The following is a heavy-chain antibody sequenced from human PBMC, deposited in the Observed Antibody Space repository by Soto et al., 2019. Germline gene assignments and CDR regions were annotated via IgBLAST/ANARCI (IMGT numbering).Heavy chain of an antibody. CDR3: ATRGFYYDSSGYQTGGAFDI. CDR1: GGSISSSSYY. V-gene: IGHV4-39*01. Sequence: QLQLQESGPGLVKPSETLSLTCTVSGGSISSSSYYWGWIRQPPGNGLEWIGSIYYSGSTYYNTSLKSRVTISVDPSKNQFSLKLSSVTAADTAVYYCATRGFYYDSSGYQTGGAFDIWGQGTMVTVSS. D-gene: IGHD3-22*01. CDR2: IYYSGST. J-gene: IGHJ3*02.